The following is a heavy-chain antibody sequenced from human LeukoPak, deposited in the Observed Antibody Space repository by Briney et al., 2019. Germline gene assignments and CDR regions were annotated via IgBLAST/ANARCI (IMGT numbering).Heavy chain of an antibody. CDR1: GFTFSSFA. Sequence: GRSLRLSCAASGFTFSSFAMTWVRQAPGKGLEWVSGFDGNGPNTYYADSVKGRWTISRDNSRNTLYLEMNSLRPEDTAIYYCAKPRTTGLGWAQFDYWGQGSLVTVSS. D-gene: IGHD2-8*02. CDR3: AKPRTTGLGWAQFDY. CDR2: FDGNGPNT. J-gene: IGHJ4*02. V-gene: IGHV3-23*01.